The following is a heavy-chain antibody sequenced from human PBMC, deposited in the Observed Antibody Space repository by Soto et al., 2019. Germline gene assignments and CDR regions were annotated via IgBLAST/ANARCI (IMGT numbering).Heavy chain of an antibody. V-gene: IGHV4-34*01. D-gene: IGHD6-6*01. CDR2: INHSGST. Sequence: QVQLQQWGAGLLKPSETLSLTCAVYGGSFSGYYWSWIRPSPGKGLEWIGEINHSGSTNYNPSLKRRVTVSGDTSKNQFSLKLSSVTAADTAVYYCARGMDSSSYGGSFDYWGQGTLVTVSS. J-gene: IGHJ4*02. CDR1: GGSFSGYY. CDR3: ARGMDSSSYGGSFDY.